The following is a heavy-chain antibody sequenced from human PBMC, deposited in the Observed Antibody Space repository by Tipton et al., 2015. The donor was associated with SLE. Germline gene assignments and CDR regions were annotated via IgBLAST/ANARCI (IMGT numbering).Heavy chain of an antibody. D-gene: IGHD6-25*01. CDR2: MRYDEGYNK. Sequence: SLRLSCAASGFSFGSFGMHWVRQAPGKGLEWVATMRYDEGYNKYYADSVKGRFTISRDNSKNTLYLQLNSLKAEDTAMYYCAKGSGYHKYFLDSWGQGTLVTVSS. CDR1: GFSFGSFG. J-gene: IGHJ5*01. V-gene: IGHV3-30*02. CDR3: AKGSGYHKYFLDS.